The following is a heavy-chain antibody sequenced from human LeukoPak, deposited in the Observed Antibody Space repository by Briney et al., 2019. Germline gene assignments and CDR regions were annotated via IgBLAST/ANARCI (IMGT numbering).Heavy chain of an antibody. CDR3: AYTNHLTY. J-gene: IGHJ4*02. CDR1: GLSFCGQR. V-gene: IGHV3-7*01. CDR2: IKYDGSEE. D-gene: IGHD3-16*01. Sequence: PGGSLRLSCAASGLSFCGQRMNWVRQAPGQGLEWVANIKYDGSEEYYADSVKGRFTISRDNAKNSLSLQMNYVRAGDTAIYYCAYTNHLTYWGQGTLVTVSS.